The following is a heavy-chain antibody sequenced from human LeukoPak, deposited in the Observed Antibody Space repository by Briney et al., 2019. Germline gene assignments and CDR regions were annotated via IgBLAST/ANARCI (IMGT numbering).Heavy chain of an antibody. CDR3: ARGVYSGSYGYYYGMDV. J-gene: IGHJ6*02. CDR2: ISAYNGNT. D-gene: IGHD1-26*01. Sequence: ASVKVSCKASGYTFTSYGTIWVRQAPGQGLEWMGWISAYNGNTNYAQKLQGRVTMTTDTSTSTAYMELRSLRSDDTAVYYCARGVYSGSYGYYYGMDVWGQGTTVTVSS. CDR1: GYTFTSYG. V-gene: IGHV1-18*01.